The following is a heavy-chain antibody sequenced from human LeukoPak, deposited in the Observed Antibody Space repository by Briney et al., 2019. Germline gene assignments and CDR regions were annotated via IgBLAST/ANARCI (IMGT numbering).Heavy chain of an antibody. CDR3: ARGDYYDSSGYYTN. D-gene: IGHD3-22*01. CDR1: GFTFSSYS. V-gene: IGHV3-48*02. CDR2: ISSSSSTI. Sequence: GGSLRLSCAASGFTFSSYSMNWVRQAPGKGLEWVSYISSSSSTIYYADSVKGRFTISRDNAKNSLYLQMNSLRDEDTAVYYCARGDYYDSSGYYTNWGRGTLVTVSS. J-gene: IGHJ4*02.